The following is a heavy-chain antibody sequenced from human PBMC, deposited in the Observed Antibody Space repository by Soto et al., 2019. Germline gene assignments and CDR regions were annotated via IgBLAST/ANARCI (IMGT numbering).Heavy chain of an antibody. V-gene: IGHV5-51*01. Sequence: DALKSSYERSVCSVTSDWRWWVRQMPGKGLEWMGIIYPGDSDTRYSPSFQGQVTISADKSISTAYLQWSSLKASDTAMYYCARHGYCSGGSCPKPPFYHYYMDVWGKGTTVTVSS. J-gene: IGHJ6*03. CDR2: IYPGDSDT. CDR1: VCSVTSDW. D-gene: IGHD2-15*01. CDR3: ARHGYCSGGSCPKPPFYHYYMDV.